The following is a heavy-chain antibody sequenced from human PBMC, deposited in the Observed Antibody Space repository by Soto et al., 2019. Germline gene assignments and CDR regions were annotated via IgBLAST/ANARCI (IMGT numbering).Heavy chain of an antibody. CDR3: ARGSIAAAGMDYYYGMDV. CDR1: GGTFSSYA. CDR2: IIPIFGTA. D-gene: IGHD6-13*01. Sequence: QVQLVQSGAEVKKTGSSVKVSCKASGGTFSSYAISWVRQAPGQGLEWMGGIIPIFGTANYAQKFQGRVTITADESTSTAYMELSSLRSEDTAVYYCARGSIAAAGMDYYYGMDVWGQGTTVTVSS. V-gene: IGHV1-69*01. J-gene: IGHJ6*02.